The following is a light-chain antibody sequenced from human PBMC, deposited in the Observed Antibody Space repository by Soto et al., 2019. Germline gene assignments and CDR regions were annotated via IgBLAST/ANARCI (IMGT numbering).Light chain of an antibody. J-gene: IGKJ5*01. CDR1: QSVNSRY. V-gene: IGKV3-20*01. CDR2: GAS. CDR3: QQYNNWPPNT. Sequence: ESVLTQSPGALSLSPGERATLSCRASQSVNSRYLAWYQQKAGQAPRLLIYGASSRATGIPDRFSGSGSGTDFTLEISRVETDDFAVYYCQQYNNWPPNTFGQGTRLEIK.